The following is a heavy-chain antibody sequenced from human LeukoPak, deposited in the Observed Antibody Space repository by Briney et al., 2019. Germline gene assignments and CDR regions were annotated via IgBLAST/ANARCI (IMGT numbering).Heavy chain of an antibody. CDR1: GGSFSDYY. J-gene: IGHJ4*02. CDR3: ARVGAYSSSWYRFYYFDY. V-gene: IGHV4-34*01. D-gene: IGHD6-13*01. Sequence: SETPSLTCGVRGGSFSDYYWSWIRQPPGKGLEWIREINHSGSTKYNPSLKSRVTISVDTSKNQFSLTLSSVTAADTAVYYCARVGAYSSSWYRFYYFDYWGQGTLVTVSS. CDR2: INHSGST.